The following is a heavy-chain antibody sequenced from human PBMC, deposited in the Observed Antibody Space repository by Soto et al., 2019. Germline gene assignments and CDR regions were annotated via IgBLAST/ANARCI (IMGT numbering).Heavy chain of an antibody. J-gene: IGHJ3*02. V-gene: IGHV1-3*01. CDR3: AGVVVAAAPDDAFDI. CDR1: GYTFTSYA. CDR2: INAGNGNT. D-gene: IGHD2-15*01. Sequence: ASVKVSCKASGYTFTSYAMHWVRQAPGQRLEWMGWINAGNGNTKYSQKFQGRVTITRDTSASTAYMELSSLRSEDTAVYYCAGVVVAAAPDDAFDIWGQGTMVTVSS.